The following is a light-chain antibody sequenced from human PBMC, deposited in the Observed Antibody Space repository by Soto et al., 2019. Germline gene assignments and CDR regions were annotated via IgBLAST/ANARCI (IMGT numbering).Light chain of an antibody. V-gene: IGKV3-15*01. CDR1: QSVSSY. J-gene: IGKJ2*01. CDR2: STS. CDR3: QQYHYWPYT. Sequence: ELVLTQSPATLSLSPGERATLSCRASQSVSSYLAWYQQKPGQAPRLLIYSTSTRATGIPARFSGSGSGTEFTLTISSLQSEDFAIYYCQQYHYWPYTFGQGTKVDI.